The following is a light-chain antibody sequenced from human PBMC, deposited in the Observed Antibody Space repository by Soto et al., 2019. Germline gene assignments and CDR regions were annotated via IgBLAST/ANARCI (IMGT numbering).Light chain of an antibody. Sequence: DIVMTQSPATLSLSPGERVTLSCRASQPISSTYLSWFQQKPGQAPRLLIYGVSTRAAGIPARFSGSGSGTEFTLTINTLQPEDFAVYYCLQDARLPFSFGQGTKLEI. J-gene: IGKJ2*01. CDR1: QPISSTY. CDR3: LQDARLPFS. V-gene: IGKV3D-7*01. CDR2: GVS.